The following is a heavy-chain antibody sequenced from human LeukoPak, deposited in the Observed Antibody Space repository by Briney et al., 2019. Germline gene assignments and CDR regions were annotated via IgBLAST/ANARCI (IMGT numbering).Heavy chain of an antibody. CDR3: ARAFRWWLVEYYFDY. Sequence: PSETLSLTCTVSGGSISSYYWSWIRQPPGKGLEWIGEINHSGSTNYNPSLKSRVTISVDTSKNQFSLKLSSVTAADTAVYYCARAFRWWLVEYYFDYWGQGTLVTVSS. V-gene: IGHV4-34*01. D-gene: IGHD6-19*01. CDR1: GGSISSYY. CDR2: INHSGST. J-gene: IGHJ4*02.